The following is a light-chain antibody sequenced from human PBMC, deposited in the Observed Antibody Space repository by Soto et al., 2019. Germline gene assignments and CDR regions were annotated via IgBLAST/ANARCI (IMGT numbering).Light chain of an antibody. V-gene: IGKV1-8*01. Sequence: AIRMTQSPSSLSASTGDRVTITCRASQGISSYLAGYQQKPGKAPKLLIYAASTLQSGVPSRFSGSGSGTDFTLTISCLQSEDFATYYCQQYYSYPPLFGPGTKVDIK. CDR2: AAS. CDR3: QQYYSYPPL. J-gene: IGKJ3*01. CDR1: QGISSY.